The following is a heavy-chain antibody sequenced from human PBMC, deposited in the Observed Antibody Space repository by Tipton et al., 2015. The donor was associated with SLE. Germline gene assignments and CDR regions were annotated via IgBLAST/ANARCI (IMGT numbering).Heavy chain of an antibody. D-gene: IGHD6-13*01. CDR1: GGSISSGSYY. Sequence: TLSLTCTVSGGSISSGSYYWSWIRQPAGKGLEWIGYIYYSGSTNYNPSLKSRVTISVDTSKNQFSLKLSSVTAADTAVYYCARLDSSSWYYWYFDLWGRGTLVTVSS. CDR3: ARLDSSSWYYWYFDL. V-gene: IGHV4-61*10. J-gene: IGHJ2*01. CDR2: IYYSGST.